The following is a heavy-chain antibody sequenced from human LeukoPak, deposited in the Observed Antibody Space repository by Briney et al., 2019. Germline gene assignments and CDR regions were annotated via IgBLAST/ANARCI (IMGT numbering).Heavy chain of an antibody. Sequence: GGSLRLSCAASGFTFSSYAMHWVRQAPGKGLEWVAVISYDGSNKYYADSVKGRFTISRDNSKNTLYLQMNSLRAEDTAIYYCAKSGSTETVDYWGQGTLVTVSS. CDR2: ISYDGSNK. CDR3: AKSGSTETVDY. V-gene: IGHV3-30-3*02. J-gene: IGHJ4*02. D-gene: IGHD6-25*01. CDR1: GFTFSSYA.